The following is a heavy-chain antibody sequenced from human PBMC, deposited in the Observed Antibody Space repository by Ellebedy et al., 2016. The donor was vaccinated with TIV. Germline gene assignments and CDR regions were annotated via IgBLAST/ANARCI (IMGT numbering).Heavy chain of an antibody. V-gene: IGHV3-15*01. CDR3: STYTVSDDS. Sequence: GESLKISCSSSGFSFNNGWMTWVRRSHGKVLERVCRIKGESEGGTTDYSAPVKGRFTISRDDLQNILYLQMNNLTIADTGVYYCSTYTVSDDSWGQGTLVIVSS. J-gene: IGHJ1*01. CDR1: GFSFNNGW. D-gene: IGHD3-16*01. CDR2: IKGESEGGTT.